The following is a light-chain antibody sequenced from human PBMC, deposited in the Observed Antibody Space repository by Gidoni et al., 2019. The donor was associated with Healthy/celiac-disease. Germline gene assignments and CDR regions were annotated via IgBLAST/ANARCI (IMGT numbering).Light chain of an antibody. CDR2: DTS. CDR3: LLSYSGAHWV. J-gene: IGLJ3*02. Sequence: QAVVTQEPSLTVSPGGKVTLTCGSSTGAVTSGHYPYWFQQKPGQAPRTLIYDTSNKHSWTPARFSGSLLGGKAALTLSGAQPEDEAEYYCLLSYSGAHWVFGGGTKLTVL. V-gene: IGLV7-46*01. CDR1: TGAVTSGHY.